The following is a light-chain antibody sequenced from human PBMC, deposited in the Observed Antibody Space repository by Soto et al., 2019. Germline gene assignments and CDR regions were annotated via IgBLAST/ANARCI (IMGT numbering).Light chain of an antibody. V-gene: IGKV3-15*01. CDR3: QQSYSTPRT. CDR2: GAS. Sequence: DIVLTQSPVAVSLYPGERATLSCRASQSVSSNLAWYQQRPGQAPRLLIYGASTRATGIPARFSGSGSGTEFTLTISSLQPEDFATYYCQQSYSTPRTFGQGTKVDI. J-gene: IGKJ1*01. CDR1: QSVSSN.